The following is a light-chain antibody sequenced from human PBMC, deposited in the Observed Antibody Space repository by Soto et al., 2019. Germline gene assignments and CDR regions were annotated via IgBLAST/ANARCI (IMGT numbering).Light chain of an antibody. Sequence: EIVLTHYPAILSLSPGERASLSCRASQSVDGYLAWYQQKPGQPPRLLFYDTSNRATGTPARFSAFGSGTDLTLTISALEPEDFAVYYCQQRSNWPLTFGGGTKVEMK. CDR2: DTS. V-gene: IGKV3-11*01. CDR3: QQRSNWPLT. CDR1: QSVDGY. J-gene: IGKJ4*01.